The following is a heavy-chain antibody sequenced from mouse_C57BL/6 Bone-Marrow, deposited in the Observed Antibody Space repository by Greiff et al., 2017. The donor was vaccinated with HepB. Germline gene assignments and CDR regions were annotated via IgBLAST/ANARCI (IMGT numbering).Heavy chain of an antibody. CDR3: AGFYDYLWYFDV. CDR2: IDPEDGET. V-gene: IGHV14-2*01. CDR1: GFNIKDYY. D-gene: IGHD2-4*01. Sequence: EVQPQESGAELVKPGASVKLSCTASGFNIKDYYMHWVKQRTEHGLEWIGRIDPEDGETKHAPKFQGKATITADTSSNTADLQLSSRTPEDTAVYYCAGFYDYLWYFDVWGTGTTVTVSS. J-gene: IGHJ1*03.